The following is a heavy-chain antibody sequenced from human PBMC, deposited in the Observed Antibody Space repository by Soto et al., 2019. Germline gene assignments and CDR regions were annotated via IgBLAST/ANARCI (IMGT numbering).Heavy chain of an antibody. V-gene: IGHV1-18*01. CDR1: AYTFTNYG. J-gene: IGHJ4*02. CDR3: ARSVSSWNLREFDS. D-gene: IGHD6-13*01. Sequence: GASVKVSCKASAYTFTNYGISWVRQAPGQGLEWMGWISAYNGNINYAQKFRCRVTMTTDTYTSSAYLEVRSLRSDDTAVYYFARSVSSWNLREFDSWGQGTLVTVSS. CDR2: ISAYNGNI.